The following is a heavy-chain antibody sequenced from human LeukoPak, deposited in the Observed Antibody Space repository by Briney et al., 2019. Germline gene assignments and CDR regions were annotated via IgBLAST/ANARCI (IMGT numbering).Heavy chain of an antibody. CDR3: AVLPYYDISVRSDY. D-gene: IGHD3-9*01. J-gene: IGHJ4*02. CDR1: SYTFTRYG. Sequence: GASVKVSCKASSYTFTRYGISWVRQAPGQGLEWMGGIIPIFGTANYAQKFQGRVTITADKSTSTAYMELSSLRSEDTAVYYCAVLPYYDISVRSDYWGQGTLVTVSS. V-gene: IGHV1-69*06. CDR2: IIPIFGTA.